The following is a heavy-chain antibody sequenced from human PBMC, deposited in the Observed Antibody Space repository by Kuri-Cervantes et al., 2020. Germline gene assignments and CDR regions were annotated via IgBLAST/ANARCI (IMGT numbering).Heavy chain of an antibody. V-gene: IGHV4-30-2*01. CDR1: GGSFSSGGYS. CDR2: IYHSGSY. Sequence: LRLSCAVSGGSFSSGGYSWSWIRQPPGKGLEWIGYIYHSGSYYYNPSLKSRVTISVDRYKNQFSLNLSSVTAADTAVYYCARDGAAMDLVGWFDPWGQGTLVTVSS. D-gene: IGHD5-18*01. J-gene: IGHJ5*02. CDR3: ARDGAAMDLVGWFDP.